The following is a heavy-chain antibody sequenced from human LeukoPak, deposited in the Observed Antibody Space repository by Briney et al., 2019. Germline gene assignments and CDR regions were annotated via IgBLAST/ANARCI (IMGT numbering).Heavy chain of an antibody. V-gene: IGHV3-23*01. CDR2: ISGSGVST. CDR1: GFRFSSYA. CDR3: AKDERNWNYNLASQTYD. J-gene: IGHJ4*02. D-gene: IGHD1-7*01. Sequence: GASLRLSCAASGFRFSSYAMSWVRQPPGKGLEWVSAISGSGVSTYYADSVKGRFTVSRDNSKNTLYLQISSLRAEDTAVYYCAKDERNWNYNLASQTYDWGQGTLVTVSS.